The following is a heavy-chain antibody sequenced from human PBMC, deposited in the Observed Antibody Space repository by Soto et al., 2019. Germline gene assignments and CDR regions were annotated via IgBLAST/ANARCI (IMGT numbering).Heavy chain of an antibody. Sequence: QVQLVESGGGVVQPGRSLRLSCAASGFTFSSYGMHWVRQAPGKGLEWVAVIWYDGSNKYYADSVKGRFTISRDNSKNTLYLQMNSLRAEDTAVYYCARDSKAAGVWLIYYYSYYMDVWGKGTTVTVSS. CDR1: GFTFSSYG. CDR2: IWYDGSNK. D-gene: IGHD6-13*01. J-gene: IGHJ6*03. V-gene: IGHV3-33*01. CDR3: ARDSKAAGVWLIYYYSYYMDV.